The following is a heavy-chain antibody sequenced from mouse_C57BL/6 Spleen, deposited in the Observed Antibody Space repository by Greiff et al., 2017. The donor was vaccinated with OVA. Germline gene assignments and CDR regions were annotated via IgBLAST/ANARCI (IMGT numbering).Heavy chain of an antibody. CDR2: INPSSGYT. J-gene: IGHJ4*01. V-gene: IGHV1-7*01. Sequence: VQGVESGAELAKPGASVKLSCKASGYTFTSYWMHWVKQRPGQGLEWIGYINPSSGYTKYNQKFKDKATLTADKSSSTAYMQLSSLTYEDSAVYYCAIDSSGSYYAMDYWGQGTSVTVSS. D-gene: IGHD3-2*02. CDR3: AIDSSGSYYAMDY. CDR1: GYTFTSYW.